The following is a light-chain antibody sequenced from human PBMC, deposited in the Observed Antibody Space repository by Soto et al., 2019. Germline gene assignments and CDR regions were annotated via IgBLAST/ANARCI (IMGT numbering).Light chain of an antibody. Sequence: EIVLTQSPATLSLSPGERATLSCRASQSVSSYLALYQQKPGQAPRLLIYDASNRATGIPARFSGSGSGTDFTLTISSLEPEDFAVYYCQHRSNWPLTFGGGTKVEIK. CDR1: QSVSSY. CDR2: DAS. CDR3: QHRSNWPLT. V-gene: IGKV3-11*01. J-gene: IGKJ4*01.